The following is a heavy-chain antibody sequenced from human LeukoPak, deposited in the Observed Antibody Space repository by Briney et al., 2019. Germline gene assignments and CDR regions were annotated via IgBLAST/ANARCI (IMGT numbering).Heavy chain of an antibody. CDR1: GFTFSTYW. V-gene: IGHV3-7*01. J-gene: IGHJ4*02. CDR2: IKQDGSET. Sequence: PGGSLRLSCATSGFTFSTYWMSWVRQAPGKGLELVANIKQDGSETYYADSVKGRFTIFRDNAKNSLYLQMDSLRVEDTAVYYCANGDGFDYWGQGTLVIVPS. CDR3: ANGDGFDY. D-gene: IGHD5-24*01.